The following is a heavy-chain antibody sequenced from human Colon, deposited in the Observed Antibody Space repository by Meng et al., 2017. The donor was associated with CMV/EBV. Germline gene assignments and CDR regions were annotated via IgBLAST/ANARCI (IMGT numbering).Heavy chain of an antibody. J-gene: IGHJ4*02. D-gene: IGHD6-13*01. CDR2: IYPQDGGT. Sequence: QAQPVQSGTEVKTHGASVKVSCKTSGYTFTANHLHWVRQAPGQGLEWMGWIYPQDGGTYFAQKFQDRVTLTRDTSITTAHMELSGLTSDDTAIYYCVRESWYFDFWGEGTLVTVSS. V-gene: IGHV1-2*02. CDR1: GYTFTANH. CDR3: VRESWYFDF.